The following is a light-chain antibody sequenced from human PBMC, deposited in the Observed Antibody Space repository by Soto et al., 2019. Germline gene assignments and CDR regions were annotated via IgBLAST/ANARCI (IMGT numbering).Light chain of an antibody. CDR1: QSVGSSF. CDR2: RTS. Sequence: EIVLTQSPDTLSLSPGERATLSCRASQSVGSSFLAWYQQKPGQAPRLLIYRTSTRATGIPDRFTGSGSGTDFTLTISRLEPEDCAVYYCQQYESSPLTFGGGTKVEIK. CDR3: QQYESSPLT. J-gene: IGKJ4*01. V-gene: IGKV3-20*01.